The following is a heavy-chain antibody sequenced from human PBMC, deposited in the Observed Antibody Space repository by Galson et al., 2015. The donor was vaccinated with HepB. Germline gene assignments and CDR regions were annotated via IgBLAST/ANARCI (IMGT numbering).Heavy chain of an antibody. V-gene: IGHV3-23*01. CDR1: GFTFSSYA. J-gene: IGHJ1*01. D-gene: IGHD1-26*01. CDR3: AKDPYISFTRSSNEGLYFQE. CDR2: ISGSGGST. Sequence: SLRLSCAASGFTFSSYAMTWVRQAPGKGLEWVSGISGSGGSTYYADSVKGRFTISRDASKNTLYLQLNSLRAEDTAVYYCAKDPYISFTRSSNEGLYFQEWGQGTLVTVSS.